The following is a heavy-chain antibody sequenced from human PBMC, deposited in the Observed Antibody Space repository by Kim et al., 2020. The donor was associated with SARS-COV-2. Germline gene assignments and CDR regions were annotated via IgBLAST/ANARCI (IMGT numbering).Heavy chain of an antibody. J-gene: IGHJ6*02. V-gene: IGHV7-4-1*02. D-gene: IGHD3-16*01. CDR2: INTNTGNP. CDR1: GYTFTSYA. Sequence: ASVKVSCKASGYTFTSYAMNWVRQAPGQGLEWMGWINTNTGNPTYAQGFTGRFVFSLDTSASTAYLQISSLKAEDTAVYYWARFIIGQSWGAYLVYGMDVWGQGTTVTVSS. CDR3: ARFIIGQSWGAYLVYGMDV.